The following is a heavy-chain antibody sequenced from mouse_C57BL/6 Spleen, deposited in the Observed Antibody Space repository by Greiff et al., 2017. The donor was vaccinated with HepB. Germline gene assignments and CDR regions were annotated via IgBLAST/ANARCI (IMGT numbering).Heavy chain of an antibody. D-gene: IGHD3-2*02. CDR3: AKKAQSFAY. J-gene: IGHJ3*01. CDR2: ISGGGGNT. Sequence: EVMLVESGGGLVKPGGSLKLSCAASGFTFSSYTMSWVRQTPEKRLEWVATISGGGGNTYYPDSVKGRFTISRDNAKNTLYLQMSSLRSEDTALYYCAKKAQSFAYWGQGTLVTVSA. CDR1: GFTFSSYT. V-gene: IGHV5-9*01.